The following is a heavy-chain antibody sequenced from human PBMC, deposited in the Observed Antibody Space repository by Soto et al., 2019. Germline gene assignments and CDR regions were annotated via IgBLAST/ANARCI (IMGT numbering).Heavy chain of an antibody. J-gene: IGHJ4*02. CDR3: AKDEDSGYDLSVCDY. V-gene: IGHV3-30*18. Sequence: GRSLRLSCAASGFTFSSYGMHWVRQAPGKGLEWVAVISYDGSNKYYADSVKGRFTISRDNSKNTLYLQMNSLRAEDTAVYYCAKDEDSGYDLSVCDYWGQGTLVTVSS. CDR1: GFTFSSYG. CDR2: ISYDGSNK. D-gene: IGHD5-12*01.